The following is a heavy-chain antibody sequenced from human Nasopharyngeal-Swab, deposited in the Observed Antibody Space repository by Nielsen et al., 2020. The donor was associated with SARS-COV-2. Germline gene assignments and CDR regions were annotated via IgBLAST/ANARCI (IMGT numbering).Heavy chain of an antibody. J-gene: IGHJ4*02. Sequence: VRQAPGKGLEWVSYISSSSSTIYYTDSVKGRFTISRDNAKNSLYLQMNSLRGEDTAVYYCASRPRAGYWGQGTLVTVSS. CDR2: ISSSSSTI. CDR3: ASRPRAGY. V-gene: IGHV3-48*04.